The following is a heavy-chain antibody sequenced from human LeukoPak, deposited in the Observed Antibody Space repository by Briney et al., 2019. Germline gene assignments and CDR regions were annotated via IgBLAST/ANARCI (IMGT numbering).Heavy chain of an antibody. V-gene: IGHV3-30-3*01. D-gene: IGHD3-16*01. CDR1: GFTFSSYA. Sequence: PGGSLRLSCAASGFTFSSYAMHWVRQAPGKGLEWVAVISYDGSNKYYADSVKGRFTISRDNSKNTLYLQMNSLRAEDTAVYYCARGTFYALDYWGQGTLVTVSS. J-gene: IGHJ4*02. CDR2: ISYDGSNK. CDR3: ARGTFYALDY.